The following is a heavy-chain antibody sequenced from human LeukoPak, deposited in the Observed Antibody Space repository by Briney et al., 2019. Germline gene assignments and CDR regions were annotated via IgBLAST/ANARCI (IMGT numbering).Heavy chain of an antibody. Sequence: ASVKVSCKASGYIFTGYGFTWVRQAPGQGLEWMGWISAYSDNANYAQNLQGRVTITTDTSTSTAYMELRSLRSDDTAVYYCARTTAWARTKFDYWGQGTLVTVSS. V-gene: IGHV1-18*01. J-gene: IGHJ4*02. D-gene: IGHD1-14*01. CDR1: GYIFTGYG. CDR2: ISAYSDNA. CDR3: ARTTAWARTKFDY.